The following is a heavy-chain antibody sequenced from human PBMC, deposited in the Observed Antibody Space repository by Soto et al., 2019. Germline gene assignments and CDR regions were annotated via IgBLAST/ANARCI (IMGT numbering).Heavy chain of an antibody. Sequence: ASVKVSCKASGYTFTSYGILWVRQAPGQRLEWMGWISAYNGNTNYAQKLQGRVIMTTDTATSTADKEQRSLRSDDTAVHYCGRGSTTSCYCWLDPWGQGTLVTVSS. J-gene: IGHJ5*02. CDR1: GYTFTSYG. CDR3: GRGSTTSCYCWLDP. V-gene: IGHV1-18*01. D-gene: IGHD2-2*01. CDR2: ISAYNGNT.